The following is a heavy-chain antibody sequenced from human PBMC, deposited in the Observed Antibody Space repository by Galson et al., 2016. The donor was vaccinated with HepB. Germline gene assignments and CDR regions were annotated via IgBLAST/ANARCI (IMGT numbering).Heavy chain of an antibody. CDR2: ISYDGSNK. CDR3: ARISEYGDYGPDSNDYCYFVL. Sequence: SLRLSCAASGFTFSNFALHWVRQAPGKGLEWVAVISYDGSNKYYADSVNGRFTISRDNSKNTLYVQMNSLRAEDPAVYYCARISEYGDYGPDSNDYCYFVLWGRGTLVTVSS. J-gene: IGHJ2*01. V-gene: IGHV3-30*04. CDR1: GFTFSNFA. D-gene: IGHD4-17*01.